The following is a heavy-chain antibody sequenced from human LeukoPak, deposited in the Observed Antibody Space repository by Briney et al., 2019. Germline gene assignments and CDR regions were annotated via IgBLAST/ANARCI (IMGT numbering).Heavy chain of an antibody. CDR1: GFTFSSYE. J-gene: IGHJ4*02. CDR3: ARVKNHRGIAVAGSDY. Sequence: PGGSLRLSCAASGFTFSSYEMNWVRQAPGKGLEWVSSISSSSSYIYYADSVKGRFTISRDNAKNSLHLQMNSLRAEDTAVYYCARVKNHRGIAVAGSDYWGQGTLVTVSS. D-gene: IGHD6-13*01. V-gene: IGHV3-21*01. CDR2: ISSSSSYI.